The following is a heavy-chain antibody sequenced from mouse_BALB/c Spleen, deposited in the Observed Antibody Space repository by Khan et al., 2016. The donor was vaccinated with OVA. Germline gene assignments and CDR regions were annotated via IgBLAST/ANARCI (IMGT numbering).Heavy chain of an antibody. D-gene: IGHD2-3*01. CDR3: AKGDGTAKGLGY. V-gene: IGHV1-9*01. J-gene: IGHJ4*01. CDR1: GYTFSSYW. CDR2: ILPGRGNS. Sequence: QVRLQQSGAELMKSGASVKISCKATGYTFSSYWIEWVKQRPGHGLEWIGEILPGRGNSNSNAKFKDKATFTADTSSNIAYLQLSSLTSEDSAVYDCAKGDGTAKGLGYWGQGTTVTVSS.